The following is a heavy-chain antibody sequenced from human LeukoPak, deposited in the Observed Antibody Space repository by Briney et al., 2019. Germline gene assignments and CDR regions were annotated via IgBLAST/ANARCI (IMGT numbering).Heavy chain of an antibody. V-gene: IGHV4-4*02. Sequence: KTSETLSLTCAVSGGSISSSNWWSWIRQPPGKGLEWIGEIYHSGSTNYNSSLKSRVTISVDKSKNQFSLKLSSVTAADTAVYYCARVGVGTTIWLLDYWGQGTLVTVSS. CDR2: IYHSGST. D-gene: IGHD1-26*01. CDR1: GGSISSSNW. CDR3: ARVGVGTTIWLLDY. J-gene: IGHJ4*02.